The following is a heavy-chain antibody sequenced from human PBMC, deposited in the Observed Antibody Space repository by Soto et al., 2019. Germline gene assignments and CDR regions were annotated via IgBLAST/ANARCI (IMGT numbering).Heavy chain of an antibody. CDR1: GGSFSGYL. V-gene: IGHV4-34*01. D-gene: IGHD2-15*01. CDR3: ARGQVGVVATH. J-gene: IGHJ4*02. CDR2: IKDGGKT. Sequence: QVQLQQWGAGLLKPSETLSLTCAVNGGSFSGYLWTWIRQPPGKGLEWIGEIKDGGKTIYSPSLRSQITIPADTSKNQFSLKVNSVPAAETAVYYCARGQVGVVATHWDQGTLVTVSS.